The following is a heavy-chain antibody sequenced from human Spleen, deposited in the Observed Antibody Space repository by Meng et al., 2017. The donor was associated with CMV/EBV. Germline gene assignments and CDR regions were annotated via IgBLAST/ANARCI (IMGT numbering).Heavy chain of an antibody. Sequence: GGSISSGAYSWSWIRQHPGKGLEWIGYISYSGSTYYNPSLKSRVTISVDTSKNQFSLKLSSVTAADTAVYYCARGLCSSTSCYEFDYWGQGTLVTVSS. D-gene: IGHD2-2*01. V-gene: IGHV4-31*02. CDR3: ARGLCSSTSCYEFDY. CDR2: ISYSGST. CDR1: GGSISSGAYS. J-gene: IGHJ4*02.